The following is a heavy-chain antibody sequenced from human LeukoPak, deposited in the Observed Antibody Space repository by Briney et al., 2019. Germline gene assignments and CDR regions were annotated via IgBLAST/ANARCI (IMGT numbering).Heavy chain of an antibody. V-gene: IGHV1-18*01. CDR1: GYTFTSYG. Sequence: ASVKVSRKASGYTFTSYGIIWVRQAPGQGLEWMGWISTYNGNTNYAQKLQGRVTMTTDTSTSTAYMELRSLRSDDTAVYYCARRLWYGGNSHSDYWGQGTLVTVSS. CDR3: ARRLWYGGNSHSDY. J-gene: IGHJ4*02. D-gene: IGHD4-23*01. CDR2: ISTYNGNT.